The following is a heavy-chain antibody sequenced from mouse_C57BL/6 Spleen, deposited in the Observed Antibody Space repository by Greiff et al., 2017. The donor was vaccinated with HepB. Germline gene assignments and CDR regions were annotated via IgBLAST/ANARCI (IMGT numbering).Heavy chain of an antibody. CDR2: IYPGSGST. D-gene: IGHD3-2*02. CDR1: GYTFTSYW. V-gene: IGHV1-55*01. Sequence: QVQLQQPGAELVKPGASVKMSCKASGYTFTSYWITWVKQRPGQGLEWIGDIYPGSGSTNYNEKFKSKATLTVDTSSSTAYMQLSSLTSEDSAVYCGARESSGYSWFSCWGQGTLFSVSA. J-gene: IGHJ3*01. CDR3: ARESSGYSWFSC.